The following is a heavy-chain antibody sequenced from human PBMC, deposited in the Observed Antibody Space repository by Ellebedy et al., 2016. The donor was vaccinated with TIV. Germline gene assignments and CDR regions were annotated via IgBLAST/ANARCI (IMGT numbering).Heavy chain of an antibody. CDR2: INTNTGNT. J-gene: IGHJ4*02. CDR1: GYTFTSHP. Sequence: ASVKVSCKASGYTFTSHPLNWVRQAPGRGLEWMGWINTNTGNTESVPGFTGRFVFSSDTSVGTAYLQISSLQAEDTAIYYCARDRYYGGNYRGIDYWGQGTLVTVSS. V-gene: IGHV7-4-1*02. D-gene: IGHD4-23*01. CDR3: ARDRYYGGNYRGIDY.